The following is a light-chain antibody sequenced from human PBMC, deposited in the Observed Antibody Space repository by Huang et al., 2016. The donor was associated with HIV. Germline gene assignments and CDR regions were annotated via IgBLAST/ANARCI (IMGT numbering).Light chain of an antibody. CDR1: QDISRY. V-gene: IGKV1-9*01. CDR2: AAS. CDR3: LQLNSYPGT. J-gene: IGKJ3*01. Sequence: IQLTQSPSSLSASVGARVTIPCRASQDISRYLAWYQQKPGKAPKLLIYAASTLESGVPSRFSGSGSGTEFTLTINNLQPEDFATYYCLQLNSYPGTFGPGTSVDV.